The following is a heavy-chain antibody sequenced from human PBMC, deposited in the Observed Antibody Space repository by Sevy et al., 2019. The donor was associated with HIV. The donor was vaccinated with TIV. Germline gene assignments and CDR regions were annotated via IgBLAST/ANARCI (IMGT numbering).Heavy chain of an antibody. D-gene: IGHD2-8*01. J-gene: IGHJ4*02. CDR3: VRNGPAYY. CDR1: EFTFSSNY. CDR2: IFSDGST. Sequence: GGSLRLSCVASEFTFSSNYMSWVRQAPGKGLEWVSVIFSDGSTHYADSVKGRFTISRDNSKNTLYLQMDSLRAEDTAVYYCVRNGPAYYWGQGTLVTVSS. V-gene: IGHV3-53*01.